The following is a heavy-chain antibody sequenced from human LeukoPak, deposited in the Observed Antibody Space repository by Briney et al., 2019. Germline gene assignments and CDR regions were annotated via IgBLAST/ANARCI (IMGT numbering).Heavy chain of an antibody. CDR2: INPNSGGT. CDR3: AREGSMVRGVMPYY. V-gene: IGHV1-2*02. J-gene: IGHJ4*02. CDR1: GYTFTGYY. Sequence: ASVKVSCKASGYTFTGYYMHWVRQAPGQGLEWMGWINPNSGGTNYAQKFQGRVTMTRDTSISTAYMELSSLRSEDTAVYYCAREGSMVRGVMPYYWGQGTLVTVSS. D-gene: IGHD3-10*01.